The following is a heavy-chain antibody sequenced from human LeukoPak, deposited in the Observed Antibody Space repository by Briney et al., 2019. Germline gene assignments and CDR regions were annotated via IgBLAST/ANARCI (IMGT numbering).Heavy chain of an antibody. CDR3: ARQGGGYSSSWYVEHYYYMDV. CDR2: INWNGGST. V-gene: IGHV3-20*04. Sequence: GGSLRLSCAASGFTFDDYGMTWVRQAPGKGLEWVSAINWNGGSTGYADSVKGRFTISRDNAKSSLYLQMNSLRAEDTAVYYCARQGGGYSSSWYVEHYYYMDVWGKGTTVTVSS. CDR1: GFTFDDYG. D-gene: IGHD6-13*01. J-gene: IGHJ6*03.